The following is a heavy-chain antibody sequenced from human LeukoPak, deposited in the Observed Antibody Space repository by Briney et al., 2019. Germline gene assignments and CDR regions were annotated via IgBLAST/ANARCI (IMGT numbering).Heavy chain of an antibody. D-gene: IGHD3-22*01. Sequence: SETLSLTCTVSGGSISIFYWAWIRQPPGKGLEWIGSIYNSGITNHNPSLKSRVTVSADTSKNQFSLTLSSVTAADTAVYYCARLGAPRSKIIVWTDTWYFDLWGRGTLVTVST. CDR2: IYNSGIT. CDR1: GGSISIFY. V-gene: IGHV4-59*08. J-gene: IGHJ2*01. CDR3: ARLGAPRSKIIVWTDTWYFDL.